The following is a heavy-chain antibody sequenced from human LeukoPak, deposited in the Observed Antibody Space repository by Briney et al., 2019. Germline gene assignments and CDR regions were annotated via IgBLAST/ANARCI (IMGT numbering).Heavy chain of an antibody. CDR3: AKESPVVTLADY. CDR2: ISGTGGRT. J-gene: IGHJ4*02. CDR1: GFTFSSFG. Sequence: GGSLRLSCAASGFTFSSFGMSWVRQAPGKGLEWVSTISGTGGRTYYADSVKGRFTISRDNSKNTLYLQMNSLRAEDTAVYYCAKESPVVTLADYWGQGTLVTVSS. D-gene: IGHD2-21*02. V-gene: IGHV3-23*01.